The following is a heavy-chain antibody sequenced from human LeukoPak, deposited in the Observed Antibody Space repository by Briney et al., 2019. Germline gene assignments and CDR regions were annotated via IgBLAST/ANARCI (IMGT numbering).Heavy chain of an antibody. CDR2: IGSSGDT. V-gene: IGHV3-13*01. J-gene: IGHJ4*02. CDR1: GFTFSNYD. Sequence: GGSLRLSCSASGFTFSNYDIHWVRQATGKGLEWVSAIGSSGDTYYIDSVKGRFTISRESAKNSLYLQMNSLRAEDTAVYYCAKENTYYYDSSGYSPGVFDYWGQGTLVTVSS. CDR3: AKENTYYYDSSGYSPGVFDY. D-gene: IGHD3-22*01.